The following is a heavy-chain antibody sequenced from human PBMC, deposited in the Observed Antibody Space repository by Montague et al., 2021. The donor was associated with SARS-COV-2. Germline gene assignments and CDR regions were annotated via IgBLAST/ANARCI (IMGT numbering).Heavy chain of an antibody. J-gene: IGHJ4*02. CDR1: GGSFSGYY. V-gene: IGHV4-34*01. Sequence: SDTLSLTCAVYGGSFSGYYWTRIRQSPGKGLEWIAEINHSGTTNYNFNPSLRSRVTISVDTSKSQFSLKLSSVTAADTGVYYCARWDPQTLTLIGLRGKSASDYWGQGTLVTVSS. CDR2: INHSGTT. CDR3: ARWDPQTLTLIGLRGKSASDY. D-gene: IGHD4-23*01.